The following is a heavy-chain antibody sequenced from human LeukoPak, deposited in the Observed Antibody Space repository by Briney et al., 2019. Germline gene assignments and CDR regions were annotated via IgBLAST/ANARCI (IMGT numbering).Heavy chain of an antibody. Sequence: GGSLRLSCAASGFTFSSYAMTWVRQAPGKGLEWVSGIIGSGGSTYYADSVKGRFTISRDNSKNTLYLQMNSLRAEGTAVYYCAKGKYSSTWYKDYWGQGTLVTVSS. V-gene: IGHV3-23*01. CDR2: IIGSGGST. D-gene: IGHD6-13*01. CDR1: GFTFSSYA. J-gene: IGHJ4*02. CDR3: AKGKYSSTWYKDY.